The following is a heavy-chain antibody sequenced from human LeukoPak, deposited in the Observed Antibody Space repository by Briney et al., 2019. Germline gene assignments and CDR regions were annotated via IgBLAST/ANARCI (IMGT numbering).Heavy chain of an antibody. D-gene: IGHD3-22*01. CDR3: AKGYDSSGYGDY. V-gene: IGHV1-8*01. CDR2: MNPNSGNT. J-gene: IGHJ4*02. Sequence: ASVKVSCKASGYTFTSYDINWVRQATGQGLEWMGWMNPNSGNTAYAQKFQGRVTMTRDTSISTAYMELSRLRSDDTAVYYCAKGYDSSGYGDYWGQGTLVTVSS. CDR1: GYTFTSYD.